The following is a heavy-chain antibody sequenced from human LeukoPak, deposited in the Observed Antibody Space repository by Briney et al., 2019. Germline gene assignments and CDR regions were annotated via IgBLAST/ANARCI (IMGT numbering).Heavy chain of an antibody. CDR1: RFTFSSYW. CDR2: IKQDGSDK. D-gene: IGHD3-22*01. J-gene: IGHJ4*02. V-gene: IGHV3-7*01. Sequence: GGSLRLSCAASRFTFSSYWMSWVRQAPGRGLEWVANIKQDGSDKYYVDSVKGRFTISRDNAKNSLYLQMNSPRDEDTAVYYCAREASDYYDSSGGFDYWGQGTLVTVSS. CDR3: AREASDYYDSSGGFDY.